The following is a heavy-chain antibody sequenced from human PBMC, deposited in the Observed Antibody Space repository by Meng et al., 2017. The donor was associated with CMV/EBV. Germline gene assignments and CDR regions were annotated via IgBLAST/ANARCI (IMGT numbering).Heavy chain of an antibody. CDR1: GFTFSSYW. V-gene: IGHV3-21*01. J-gene: IGHJ4*02. D-gene: IGHD3-10*01. CDR3: ARDRGYYGSGSYGDY. Sequence: GESLKISCAASGFTFSSYWMHWVRQAPGKGLEWVSSISSSSSYIYYADSVKGRFTISRDNAKNSLYLQMNSLRAEDTAVYYCARDRGYYGSGSYGDYWGQGTLVTVSS. CDR2: ISSSSSYI.